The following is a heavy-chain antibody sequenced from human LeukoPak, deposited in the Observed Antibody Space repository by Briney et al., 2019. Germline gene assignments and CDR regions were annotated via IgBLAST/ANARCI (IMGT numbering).Heavy chain of an antibody. Sequence: PGGSLRLSCAASGFTFSSYGMHWVRQAPGKGLEWVAVIWYDGSNKYYADSVKGRFTISRDNSKNTLYLQMNSLRAEDTAVYYCARASYSSSSGFFGGYYMDVWGKGTTVTVSS. CDR2: IWYDGSNK. V-gene: IGHV3-33*01. D-gene: IGHD6-6*01. CDR3: ARASYSSSSGFFGGYYMDV. J-gene: IGHJ6*03. CDR1: GFTFSSYG.